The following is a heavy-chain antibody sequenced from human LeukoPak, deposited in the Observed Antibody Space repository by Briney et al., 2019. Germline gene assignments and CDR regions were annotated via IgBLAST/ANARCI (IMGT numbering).Heavy chain of an antibody. Sequence: SVKVSCKASGGTFSSYAISWVRQAPGQGLEWMGGIIPIFGTANYAQKFQGRVTITADESTSTAYMELSSLRSEDTAVYYCARVSGGYSYNYYFDYWGQGTLVTVSS. J-gene: IGHJ4*02. CDR2: IIPIFGTA. CDR3: ARVSGGYSYNYYFDY. CDR1: GGTFSSYA. D-gene: IGHD5-18*01. V-gene: IGHV1-69*01.